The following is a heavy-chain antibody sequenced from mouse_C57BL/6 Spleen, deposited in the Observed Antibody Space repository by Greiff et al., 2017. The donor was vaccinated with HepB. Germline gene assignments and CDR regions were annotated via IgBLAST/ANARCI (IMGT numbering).Heavy chain of an antibody. J-gene: IGHJ4*01. Sequence: DVQLVESGGGLVKPGGSLKLSCAASGFTFSDYGMHWVRQAPEKGLEWVAYISSGSSTIYYADTVKGRFTISRDNAKNTLFLQMTSLRSEDTAMYYCARPIYDYDGAMDYWGQGTSVTVSS. D-gene: IGHD2-4*01. V-gene: IGHV5-17*01. CDR1: GFTFSDYG. CDR2: ISSGSSTI. CDR3: ARPIYDYDGAMDY.